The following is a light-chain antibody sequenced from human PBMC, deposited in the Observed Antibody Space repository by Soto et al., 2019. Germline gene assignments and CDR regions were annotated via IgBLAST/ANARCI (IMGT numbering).Light chain of an antibody. CDR3: QQVKTFPRT. CDR2: AAS. CDR1: QDIGSQ. V-gene: IGKV1-12*01. Sequence: DIQMTQSPSSMSASVGDRVTITCRASQDIGSQLGWYQQKPGKAPKLLIHAASTLQRGVPFRFSGSGSGTEVTLTISSLQSEDFATYYCQQVKTFPRTFGQGTKVEIE. J-gene: IGKJ1*01.